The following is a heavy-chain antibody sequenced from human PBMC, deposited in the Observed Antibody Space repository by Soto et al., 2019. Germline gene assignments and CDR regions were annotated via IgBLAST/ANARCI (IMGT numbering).Heavy chain of an antibody. D-gene: IGHD2-2*01. V-gene: IGHV1-8*02. J-gene: IGHJ5*02. CDR3: ARIAMPARPRWYNWFDP. CDR2: MNPNSGET. Sequence: QEQLVQSAAEVKKPGASVKVSCMTSGYTFNDYEINWVRQATGQGLEGIGWMNPNSGETGYAQRFQGSFTWTTSSSLRTAYLELCSLPSDDTAAYYCARIAMPARPRWYNWFDPWGQGTLVSVAS. CDR1: GYTFNDYE.